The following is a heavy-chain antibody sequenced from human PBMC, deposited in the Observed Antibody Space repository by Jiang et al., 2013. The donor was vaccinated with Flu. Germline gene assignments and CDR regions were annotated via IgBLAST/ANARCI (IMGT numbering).Heavy chain of an antibody. CDR2: IYDSGTT. CDR1: GGSINSNIYA. V-gene: IGHV4-30-2*06. Sequence: SGLVKPSQTLSLSCAVSGGSINSNIYAWTWIRQSPGKGLEWIGYIYDSGTTSYNPSLKSRVSISVDRSKNQFSLRLNSMTAADTAVYFCARGPRESLFGHGYYYYAMDVWGQGTTVTVSS. J-gene: IGHJ6*02. CDR3: ARGPRESLFGHGYYYYAMDV. D-gene: IGHD3/OR15-3a*01.